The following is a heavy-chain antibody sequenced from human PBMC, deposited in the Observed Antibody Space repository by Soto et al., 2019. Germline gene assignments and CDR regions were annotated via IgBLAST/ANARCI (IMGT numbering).Heavy chain of an antibody. CDR1: GFTFSSYS. CDR3: ARDPDILTGYSSYYYCMDV. CDR2: ISSSSSYI. D-gene: IGHD3-9*01. J-gene: IGHJ6*02. Sequence: GGSLRLSCAASGFTFSSYSMNWVRQAPGKGLEWVSSISSSSSYIYYADSVKGRFTISRDNAKNSLYLQMNSLRAEDTAVYYCARDPDILTGYSSYYYCMDVWGQGTTVTVSS. V-gene: IGHV3-21*01.